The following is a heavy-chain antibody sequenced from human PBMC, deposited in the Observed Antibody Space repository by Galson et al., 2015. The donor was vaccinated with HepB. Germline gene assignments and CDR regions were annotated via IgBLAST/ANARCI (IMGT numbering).Heavy chain of an antibody. CDR3: AREGYYDSSGFNSEAFDI. J-gene: IGHJ3*02. Sequence: SVKVSCKASGYTFTSYYMHWVRQAPGQGLEWMGIINPSGGSTSYAQKFQGRVTMTRDTSTSTVYMELSSLRSEDTAVYYCAREGYYDSSGFNSEAFDIWGQGTMVTVSS. V-gene: IGHV1-46*01. CDR2: INPSGGST. D-gene: IGHD3-22*01. CDR1: GYTFTSYY.